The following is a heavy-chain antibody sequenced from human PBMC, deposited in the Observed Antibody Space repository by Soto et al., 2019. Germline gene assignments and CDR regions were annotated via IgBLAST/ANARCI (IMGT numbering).Heavy chain of an antibody. J-gene: IGHJ4*02. CDR2: IYYSGST. Sequence: PSETLSLTCTVSGGSISSYYWSWIRQPPGKGLEWIGYIYYSGSTNYNPSLKSRVTISVDTSKNQFSLKLSSVTAADTAVYYCAREATRLAAAGTIDYWGQGTLVTVSS. V-gene: IGHV4-59*01. CDR1: GGSISSYY. D-gene: IGHD6-13*01. CDR3: AREATRLAAAGTIDY.